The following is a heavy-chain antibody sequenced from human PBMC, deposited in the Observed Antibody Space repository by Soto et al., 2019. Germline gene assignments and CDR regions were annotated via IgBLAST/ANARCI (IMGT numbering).Heavy chain of an antibody. CDR1: GGFTSRGRYY. CDR2: IYYSGST. Sequence: SQTRRLPRTVSGGFTSRGRYYWGWLRQPQRKGLEWIGIIYYSGSTYYNPSLKSRVTISVDTSKNLFSLKLSSVSATDTAVYYCATSNWFDPWGQGTLVTVS. J-gene: IGHJ5*02. V-gene: IGHV4-39*01. CDR3: ATSNWFDP.